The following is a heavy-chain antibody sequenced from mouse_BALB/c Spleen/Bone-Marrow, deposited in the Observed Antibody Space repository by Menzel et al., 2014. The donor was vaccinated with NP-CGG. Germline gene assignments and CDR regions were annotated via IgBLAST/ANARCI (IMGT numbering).Heavy chain of an antibody. CDR2: IFPGNGST. Sequence: VQLQQSGAELVKPGASVKLSCKASGYTFTNYDINWVRQRPEQGLEWIGWIFPGNGSTNYNEKSKGKATLTTDKSSSTAYMQLSRLTSEDSAVYFCARSNSISTATDYWGQGTTLTVSS. D-gene: IGHD1-2*01. CDR1: GYTFTNYD. CDR3: ARSNSISTATDY. J-gene: IGHJ2*01. V-gene: IGHV1-77*01.